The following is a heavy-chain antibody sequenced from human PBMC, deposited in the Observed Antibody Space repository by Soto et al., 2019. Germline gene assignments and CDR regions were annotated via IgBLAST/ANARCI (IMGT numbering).Heavy chain of an antibody. CDR2: MNPRSGNT. Sequence: ASVKVSCKASGYTFTSYDINWVRQTTGQGLEWMGWMNPRSGNTGYAQEFQGRVTLTRDTSRSTAYMELSSLRSEDTAVYYCTRVDCSSTDCYGIDNWGQGTVVTVSS. D-gene: IGHD2-2*01. CDR1: GYTFTSYD. J-gene: IGHJ4*02. V-gene: IGHV1-8*01. CDR3: TRVDCSSTDCYGIDN.